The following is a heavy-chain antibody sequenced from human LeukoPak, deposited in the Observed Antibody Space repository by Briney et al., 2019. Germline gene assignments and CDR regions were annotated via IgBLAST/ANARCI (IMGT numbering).Heavy chain of an antibody. Sequence: GGSLRLSCAASGFTFSSYAMHWVRQAPGKGLEWXXXXXXXGSNKYYADSVKGRFTISRDNSKNTLYLQMNSLRAEDTAVYYCARDQSSSWSIYYYYYGMDVWGQGTTVTVSS. J-gene: IGHJ6*02. CDR1: GFTFSSYA. CDR2: XXXXGSNK. CDR3: ARDQSSSWSIYYYYYGMDV. V-gene: IGHV3-30-3*01. D-gene: IGHD6-13*01.